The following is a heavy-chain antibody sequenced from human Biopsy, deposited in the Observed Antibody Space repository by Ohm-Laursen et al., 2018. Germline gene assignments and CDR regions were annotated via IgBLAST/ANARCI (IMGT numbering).Heavy chain of an antibody. CDR2: INPNSGNA. CDR3: ARVPAYPSIDGYYGLDL. V-gene: IGHV1-2*02. Sequence: VSSVKVSCKPSGYTFAGYYLHWVRQAPGHGLERMGWINPNSGNANYAQSFQGRLTVTRDTSISTAYMELTSLTFDDTAIYYCARVPAYPSIDGYYGLDLWGQGTTVIVSS. CDR1: GYTFAGYY. D-gene: IGHD3-9*01. J-gene: IGHJ6*02.